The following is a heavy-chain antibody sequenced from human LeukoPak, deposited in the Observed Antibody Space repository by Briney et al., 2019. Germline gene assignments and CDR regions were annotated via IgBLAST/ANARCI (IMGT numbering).Heavy chain of an antibody. V-gene: IGHV3-33*01. CDR1: EFTFSSYG. J-gene: IGHJ3*02. Sequence: GGSLRLSCAASEFTFSSYGMHRVRQAPGKGLEWVAVIWYDGSNKYYADSVKGRFTISRDNSKNTLYLQMNSLRAEDTAVYYCARDQRVAYSSSWYGGAFDIWGQGTMVTVSS. D-gene: IGHD6-13*01. CDR3: ARDQRVAYSSSWYGGAFDI. CDR2: IWYDGSNK.